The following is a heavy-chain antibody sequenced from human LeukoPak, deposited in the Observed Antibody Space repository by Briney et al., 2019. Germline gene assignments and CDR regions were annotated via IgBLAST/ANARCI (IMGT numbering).Heavy chain of an antibody. D-gene: IGHD5-12*01. J-gene: IGHJ4*02. CDR3: ATRSPLVDAIL. V-gene: IGHV4/OR15-8*02. CDR2: IYHTGTT. CDR1: GGSISNGNW. Sequence: SETLSLTCFVSGGSISNGNWCTWVRQPPGKGLEGIGEIYHTGTTNYNASLERRVTISIEESTNRFSLNLRSVTAADTAVYYCATRSPLVDAILWGQGTLVTVSS.